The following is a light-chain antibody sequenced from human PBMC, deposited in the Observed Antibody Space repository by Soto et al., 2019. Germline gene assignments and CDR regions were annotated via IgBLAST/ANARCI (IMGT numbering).Light chain of an antibody. CDR3: CSYAGSYTHYV. V-gene: IGLV2-11*01. CDR2: DVS. CDR1: SGDVGGYNY. Sequence: QSALTQPRSVSGSPGQSVTISCTGTSGDVGGYNYVSWYQEHPGKAPKLMIYDVSKRPSGVPDRFSGSKSGNTASLTISGLQAEDEADYSCCSYAGSYTHYVFGTGTKLTVL. J-gene: IGLJ1*01.